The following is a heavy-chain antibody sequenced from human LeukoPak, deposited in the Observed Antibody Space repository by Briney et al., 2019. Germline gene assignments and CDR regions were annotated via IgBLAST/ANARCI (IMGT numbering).Heavy chain of an antibody. J-gene: IGHJ4*02. D-gene: IGHD6-19*01. Sequence: QPGGSLRLSCADSGFTFSSYAMSWVRQAPGKGLEWVSGISGSGGSTYYADSVKGRFTISRDNSKNTLYLQMNSLRAEDTAVYYCATHVGGSAWHYFDYWGQGTLVTVSS. V-gene: IGHV3-23*01. CDR1: GFTFSSYA. CDR2: ISGSGGST. CDR3: ATHVGGSAWHYFDY.